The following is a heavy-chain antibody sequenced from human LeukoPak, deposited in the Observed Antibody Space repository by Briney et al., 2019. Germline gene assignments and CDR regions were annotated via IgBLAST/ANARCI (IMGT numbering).Heavy chain of an antibody. Sequence: ASVKVSCKASGGTFSSYAISWVRQAPGQGLEWMGGIIPIFGTANYAQKFQGRVTITADESTSTAYMELSSLRSEDTAVYYCARGGWSDYKESDPFDIWGQGTMVTVSS. CDR2: IIPIFGTA. D-gene: IGHD1-26*01. CDR3: ARGGWSDYKESDPFDI. CDR1: GGTFSSYA. J-gene: IGHJ3*02. V-gene: IGHV1-69*13.